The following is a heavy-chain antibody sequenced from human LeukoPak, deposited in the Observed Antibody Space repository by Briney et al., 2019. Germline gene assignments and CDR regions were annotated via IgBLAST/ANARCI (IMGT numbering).Heavy chain of an antibody. D-gene: IGHD6-13*01. J-gene: IGHJ3*02. V-gene: IGHV4-39*01. CDR3: ARYQSPIAAGGSRYAFEI. CDR2: IYYSGST. CDR1: GGFISSSSYY. Sequence: PSETLSLTCTVSGGFISSSSYYWGWIRQPPGKGLEWIGSIYYSGSTYYNPSLKSRVPISLEPSQKQFFLKMRSVTTPDKAGYYRARYQSPIAAGGSRYAFEIWGQGTMVTVSS.